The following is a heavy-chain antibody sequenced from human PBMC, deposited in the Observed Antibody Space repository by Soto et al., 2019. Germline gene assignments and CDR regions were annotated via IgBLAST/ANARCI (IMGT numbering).Heavy chain of an antibody. Sequence: PGGSLRLSCTASGFTFSSYWMSWVRQAPGKGLEWVANIKQDGSVKYYVDSVKGRFTLSRDNAKNSLDLQMNSLRAEDTAVYYCARATYGATFDYGGQGTLVTVSS. V-gene: IGHV3-7*01. J-gene: IGHJ4*02. CDR2: IKQDGSVK. CDR1: GFTFSSYW. CDR3: ARATYGATFDY. D-gene: IGHD4-17*01.